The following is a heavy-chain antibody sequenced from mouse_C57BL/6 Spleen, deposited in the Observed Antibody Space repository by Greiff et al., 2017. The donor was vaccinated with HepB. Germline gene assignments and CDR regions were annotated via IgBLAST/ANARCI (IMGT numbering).Heavy chain of an antibody. CDR1: GYSFTGYY. V-gene: IGHV1-42*01. Sequence: VQLKESGPELVKPGASVKISCKASGYSFTGYYMNWVKQSPEKSLEWIGEINPSTGGTTYNQKFKAKATLTVDKSSSTAYMQLKSLTSEDSAVYYCARADYYGSSPSYFDYWGQGTTLTVSS. CDR3: ARADYYGSSPSYFDY. CDR2: INPSTGGT. D-gene: IGHD1-1*01. J-gene: IGHJ2*01.